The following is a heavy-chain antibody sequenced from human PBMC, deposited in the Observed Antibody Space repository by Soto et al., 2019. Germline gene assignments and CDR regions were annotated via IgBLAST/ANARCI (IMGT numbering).Heavy chain of an antibody. CDR3: ARRNGDGDL. J-gene: IGHJ4*02. D-gene: IGHD1-1*01. V-gene: IGHV3-23*01. CDR2: MSIGYEKT. Sequence: EEQLLLSGGGLIQPGGSLRLSCAASGFTFIDYSMAWVRQTPERGLEWVSGMSIGYEKTFYADSVKGRFTVSRDRSKNTVDPQTHSLRAGDKAMYYCARRNGDGDLWGPGTRVTVSS. CDR1: GFTFIDYS.